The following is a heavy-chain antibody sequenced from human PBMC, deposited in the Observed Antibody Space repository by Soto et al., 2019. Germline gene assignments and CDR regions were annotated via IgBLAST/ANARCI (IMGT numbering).Heavy chain of an antibody. CDR2: ISSSSSYT. CDR3: ARVLRDTFGGVIGY. Sequence: WLRQSPGKGLEWVSYISSSSSYTNYADSVKGRFTIPRDNAKNSLYLQMNSLRAEDTAVYYCARVLRDTFGGVIGYWGQGTLVTVSS. J-gene: IGHJ4*02. D-gene: IGHD3-16*01. V-gene: IGHV3-11*06.